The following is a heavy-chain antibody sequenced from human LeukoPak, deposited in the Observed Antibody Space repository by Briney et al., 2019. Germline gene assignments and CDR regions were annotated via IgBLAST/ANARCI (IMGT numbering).Heavy chain of an antibody. Sequence: GGSLRLSCAASGFTFNSYAMYWVRQAPGKGLEWVSGIFGSGGSAHYADSVKGRFTISRDNSKNTVYLRMDSLRVEDTAVYYCGKTTTGYSSGRYPGWPVDYWGQGTLVAVSS. CDR1: GFTFNSYA. CDR2: IFGSGGSA. J-gene: IGHJ4*02. CDR3: GKTTTGYSSGRYPGWPVDY. D-gene: IGHD6-19*01. V-gene: IGHV3-23*01.